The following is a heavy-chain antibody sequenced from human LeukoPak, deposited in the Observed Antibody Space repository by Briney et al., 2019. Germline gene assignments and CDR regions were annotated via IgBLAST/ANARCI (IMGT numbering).Heavy chain of an antibody. Sequence: ASVKVSCKASGYTFTSYDINWLRQATGQGLEWMGWMNPNSGNTGYAQKFQGRVTMTRNTSISTAYMELSSLRSEGTAVYYCARGRGWLPQNDYWGQGTLVTVSS. D-gene: IGHD5-24*01. J-gene: IGHJ4*02. CDR3: ARGRGWLPQNDY. CDR2: MNPNSGNT. V-gene: IGHV1-8*01. CDR1: GYTFTSYD.